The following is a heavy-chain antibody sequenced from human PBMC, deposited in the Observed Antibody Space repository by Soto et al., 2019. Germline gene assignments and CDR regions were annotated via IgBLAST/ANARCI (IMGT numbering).Heavy chain of an antibody. Sequence: GGSLRLSCAASGFTFSSYAMHWVRQAPGKGLEWVAVISYDGSNRYYADSVKGRFTISRDNSKNTLYLQMNSLRAEDTAVYYCARDYYRFNSGYGFSMDVWGQGTTVTVSS. CDR1: GFTFSSYA. D-gene: IGHD5-12*01. V-gene: IGHV3-30-3*01. J-gene: IGHJ6*02. CDR3: ARDYYRFNSGYGFSMDV. CDR2: ISYDGSNR.